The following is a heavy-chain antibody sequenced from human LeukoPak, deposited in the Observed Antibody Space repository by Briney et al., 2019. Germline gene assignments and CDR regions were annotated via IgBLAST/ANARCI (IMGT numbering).Heavy chain of an antibody. D-gene: IGHD2-15*01. Sequence: GASVKVSCKASGYTFTSYDINWVRQATGQGLEWMGWINPNSGNTGYAQKFQGRVTMTRNTSISTAYMELSSLRSEDTAVYYCARAGGYCGRISCPYYFDYWGQGSLVAVSS. CDR1: GYTFTSYD. J-gene: IGHJ4*02. V-gene: IGHV1-8*01. CDR2: INPNSGNT. CDR3: ARAGGYCGRISCPYYFDY.